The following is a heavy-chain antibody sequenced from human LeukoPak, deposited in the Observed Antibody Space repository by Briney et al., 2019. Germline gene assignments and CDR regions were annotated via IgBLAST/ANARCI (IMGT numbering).Heavy chain of an antibody. J-gene: IGHJ4*02. CDR1: GFTVSSNY. Sequence: QPGGSLRLSCVASGFTVSSNYMSWFRQAPGKGLEWVSVIYSAGNTYYADSVKGRFTISRHNSENTLYLHMNSLRVEDTAVYFCARGGTPGYSSGRIDYWGQGTLVTVSS. CDR2: IYSAGNT. CDR3: ARGGTPGYSSGRIDY. V-gene: IGHV3-53*04. D-gene: IGHD6-19*01.